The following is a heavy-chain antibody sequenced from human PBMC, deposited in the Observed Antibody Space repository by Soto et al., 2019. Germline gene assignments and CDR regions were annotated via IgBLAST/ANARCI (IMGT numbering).Heavy chain of an antibody. V-gene: IGHV1-18*01. Sequence: GASVKVSWKASGYTFTSYGISWVRQAPGQGLEWMGWISAYNGNTNYAQKLQGRVTMTTDTSTSTAYMELRSLRSDDTAVYYCARVTVDTAMVNLFWFDPWGQGTLVTVSS. J-gene: IGHJ5*02. CDR3: ARVTVDTAMVNLFWFDP. CDR1: GYTFTSYG. D-gene: IGHD5-18*01. CDR2: ISAYNGNT.